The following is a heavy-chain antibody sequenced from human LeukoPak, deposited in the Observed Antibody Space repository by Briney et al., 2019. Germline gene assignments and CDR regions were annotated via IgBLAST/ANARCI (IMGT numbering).Heavy chain of an antibody. CDR2: INQDGSQK. CDR1: GFSFNKYA. Sequence: GGSLRLSCVGSGFSFNKYAASWVRQAPGKGLEWVANINQDGSQKHYVDSVRGRFTISRDNAQNSLYLQMNSLRVEDTAVYYCARGEYYYDGGYWGQGTLVTVSP. CDR3: ARGEYYYDGGY. D-gene: IGHD3-22*01. V-gene: IGHV3-7*03. J-gene: IGHJ4*02.